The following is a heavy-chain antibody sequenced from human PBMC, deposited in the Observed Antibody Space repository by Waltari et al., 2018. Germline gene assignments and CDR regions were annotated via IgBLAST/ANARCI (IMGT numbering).Heavy chain of an antibody. CDR3: ARHVDGLLWFGEYRFDP. J-gene: IGHJ5*02. CDR2: INHSGST. D-gene: IGHD3-10*01. V-gene: IGHV4-34*01. CDR1: GGYFSGYY. Sequence: QVQLQQWGAGLLKPSETLSLTCAVYGGYFSGYYWGWIRQPPGKGLEWIGEINHSGSTNSNPSLKSRVTISVDTSKNQFSLKLSSVTAADTAVYYCARHVDGLLWFGEYRFDPWGQGTLVTVSS.